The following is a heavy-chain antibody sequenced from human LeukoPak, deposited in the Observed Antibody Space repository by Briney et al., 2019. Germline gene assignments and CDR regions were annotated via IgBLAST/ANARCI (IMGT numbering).Heavy chain of an antibody. CDR1: GFTFSSHS. D-gene: IGHD5-18*01. CDR2: ISSSSSYI. Sequence: GGSLRLSCAASGFTFSSHSMNWVRQAPGKGLEWVSSISSSSSYIYYADSVKGRFTISRDNAKNSLYLQMNSLRAEDTAVYYCARGLSYGTTDYWGQGTLVTVSS. V-gene: IGHV3-21*01. CDR3: ARGLSYGTTDY. J-gene: IGHJ4*02.